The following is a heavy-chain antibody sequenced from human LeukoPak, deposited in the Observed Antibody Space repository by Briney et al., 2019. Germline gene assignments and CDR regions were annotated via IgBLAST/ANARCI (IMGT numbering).Heavy chain of an antibody. D-gene: IGHD3-22*01. Sequence: GGSLRLSCAVSGITLSNYGMSWVRQAPGKGLEWVAGISDSGGRTNYADSVKGRFAISRDNPRNTLYLQMNSLRAEDTAVYFCAKRGVVIRVILVGFHKEAYYFDSWGQGALVTVPS. V-gene: IGHV3-23*01. CDR2: ISDSGGRT. CDR3: AKRGVVIRVILVGFHKEAYYFDS. J-gene: IGHJ4*02. CDR1: GITLSNYG.